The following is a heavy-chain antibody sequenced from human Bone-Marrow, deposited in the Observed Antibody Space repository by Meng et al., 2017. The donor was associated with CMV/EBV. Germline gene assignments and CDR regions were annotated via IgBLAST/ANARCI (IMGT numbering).Heavy chain of an antibody. Sequence: ASVKVSCKASGYTFTAHYMHWVRQAPGQGLEWLGWINPNSGGTNYAQKFQGRVTMTRDTSISTAYMELSRLRSDDTAVYYCARGAVLRFLEWLHYYYYYGMDVWGQGTTVTVSS. V-gene: IGHV1-2*02. CDR1: GYTFTAHY. CDR3: ARGAVLRFLEWLHYYYYYGMDV. D-gene: IGHD3-3*01. CDR2: INPNSGGT. J-gene: IGHJ6*02.